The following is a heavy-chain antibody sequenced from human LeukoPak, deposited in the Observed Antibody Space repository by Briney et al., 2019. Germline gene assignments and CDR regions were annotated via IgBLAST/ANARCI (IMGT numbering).Heavy chain of an antibody. CDR3: GRDGSGSPDY. CDR2: ISSSSTTS. V-gene: IGHV3-11*01. CDR1: GFTFSDYY. D-gene: IGHD3-10*01. Sequence: MSGGPLRLSCAASGFTFSDYYMSWIRHAPGKGLEWVSYISSSSTTSYYADPVKGRFTISRDNAKNSLYLQMNSQRGEDTAVYCCGRDGSGSPDYWGQGTLVTVSS. J-gene: IGHJ4*02.